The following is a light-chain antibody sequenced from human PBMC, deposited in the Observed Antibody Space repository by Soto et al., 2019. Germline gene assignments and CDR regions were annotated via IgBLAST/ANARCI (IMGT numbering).Light chain of an antibody. V-gene: IGLV1-47*01. CDR3: VVWDDSLSGPV. CDR2: RNN. J-gene: IGLJ2*01. CDR1: SSNIGTNY. Sequence: QSVLTQPPSVSGTPGQGVTISCSGSSSNIGTNYVFWYQQLPGTAPKLLIYRNNQRPSGVPDRFSGSKSGTSASLAISGLRSDDEADYSCVVWDDSLSGPVFGGGTKLTVL.